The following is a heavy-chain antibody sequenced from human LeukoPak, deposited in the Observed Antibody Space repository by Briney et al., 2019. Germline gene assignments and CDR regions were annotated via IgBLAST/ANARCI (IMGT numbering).Heavy chain of an antibody. V-gene: IGHV3-33*01. D-gene: IGHD3-16*01. CDR2: IWYDGSNK. CDR3: ARDRGSGTFQGGYFDY. CDR1: GFTFNSYG. Sequence: TGGSLRLSCAASGFTFNSYGMHWVRQAPGKGLEWVAVIWYDGSNKYYADSVKGRFSISRDNSKNTLYLQMNSLRAEDTAVYYCARDRGSGTFQGGYFDYWGQGTLVTVSS. J-gene: IGHJ4*02.